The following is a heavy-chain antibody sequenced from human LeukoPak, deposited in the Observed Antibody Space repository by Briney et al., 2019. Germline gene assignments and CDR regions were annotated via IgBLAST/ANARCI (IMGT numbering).Heavy chain of an antibody. Sequence: GGSLRLSCAASGFTFSSYAMSWVRQAPGKGLEWVSAISGSGGSTYYADSVKGRFTISRDNSKNTLYLQMNSLSAEDTAVYYCAKLPLFEAATRREIWFDPWGQGTLVTVSS. J-gene: IGHJ5*02. D-gene: IGHD2-15*01. CDR2: ISGSGGST. CDR1: GFTFSSYA. CDR3: AKLPLFEAATRREIWFDP. V-gene: IGHV3-23*01.